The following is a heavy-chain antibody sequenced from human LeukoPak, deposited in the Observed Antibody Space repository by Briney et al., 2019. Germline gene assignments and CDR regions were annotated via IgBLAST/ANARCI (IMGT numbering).Heavy chain of an antibody. J-gene: IGHJ3*02. CDR3: ARGSIAARNDAFDI. V-gene: IGHV4-59*01. CDR2: IYYSGST. CDR1: GGSISSYY. D-gene: IGHD6-6*01. Sequence: SETLSLTCTVSGGSISSYYWSWIRQPPGKGLEWIGYIYYSGSTNYNPSLKSRVTISVDTSKNQFSLKLSSVTAADTAVFYCARGSIAARNDAFDIWGQGTVVTVSS.